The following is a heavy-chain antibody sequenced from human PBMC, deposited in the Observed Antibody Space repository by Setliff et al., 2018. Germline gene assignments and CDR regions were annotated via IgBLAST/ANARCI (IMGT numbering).Heavy chain of an antibody. CDR3: ARDSRGNPPNYMDV. CDR1: GGSISSYY. J-gene: IGHJ6*03. Sequence: TLSLTCTVSGGSISSYYWSWIRQPAGKGLEWIGRIYTSGSTNYNPSLKSRVTMSVDTSKNRFSLKLSSVTAADTAVYYCARDSRGNPPNYMDVWGKGTTVTVSS. V-gene: IGHV4-4*07. CDR2: IYTSGST.